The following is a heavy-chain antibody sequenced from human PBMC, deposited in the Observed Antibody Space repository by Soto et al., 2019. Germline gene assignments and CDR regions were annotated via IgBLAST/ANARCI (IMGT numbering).Heavy chain of an antibody. Sequence: QVQLVQSGVEVKKPGASVKVSCKASGYTFTNYAISWVRQAPGLGLEWMGWVNTYNGNPNYAQIFQGRVTMTTDTSTGTAYMALRSLKSDNSAVYYCARDSQYSTDWQRFDSWGQGTLVTVSS. CDR3: ARDSQYSTDWQRFDS. CDR2: VNTYNGNP. CDR1: GYTFTNYA. V-gene: IGHV1-18*01. J-gene: IGHJ4*02. D-gene: IGHD6-6*01.